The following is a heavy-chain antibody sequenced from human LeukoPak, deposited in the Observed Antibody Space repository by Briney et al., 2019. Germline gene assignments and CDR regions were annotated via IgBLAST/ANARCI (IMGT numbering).Heavy chain of an antibody. D-gene: IGHD4-11*01. CDR1: KFLFSHFG. J-gene: IGHJ4*02. Sequence: GGSLRLSCAASKFLFSHFGMHWVRQAPGKGLEWVAVIWSDGSNRYHADSVKGRFTVSRDNSHNTVYLQMNDLRPEDTAVYYCAKDAQRGFDYSNSLEKWGQGTLVTVSS. CDR3: AKDAQRGFDYSNSLEK. V-gene: IGHV3-33*06. CDR2: IWSDGSNR.